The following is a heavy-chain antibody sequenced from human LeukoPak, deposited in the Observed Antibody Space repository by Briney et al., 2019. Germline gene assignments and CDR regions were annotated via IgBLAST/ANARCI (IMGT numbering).Heavy chain of an antibody. Sequence: SETLSLTCTVSGGSISSYYWSWIRQPPGKGLGWIGYIYTSGSTNYNPSLKSRVTISVDTSKNQFSLKLSSVTAADTAVYYCARHRGSYRFDYWGQGTLVTVSS. CDR2: IYTSGST. J-gene: IGHJ4*02. CDR1: GGSISSYY. D-gene: IGHD1-26*01. CDR3: ARHRGSYRFDY. V-gene: IGHV4-4*09.